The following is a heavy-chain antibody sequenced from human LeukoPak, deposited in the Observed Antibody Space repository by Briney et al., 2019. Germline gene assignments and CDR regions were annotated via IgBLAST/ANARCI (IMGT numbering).Heavy chain of an antibody. J-gene: IGHJ4*02. V-gene: IGHV4-38-2*01. CDR2: IYLSGST. CDR3: TRGVTMVRGAAYFDY. CDR1: GYSISSGYY. Sequence: SETLSLTCAVSGYSISSGYYWGWIRQPPGKGLEWIGSIYLSGSTYYNPSLKSRVTISVDTSKNQFSLKLSSVTAADTAVYYCTRGVTMVRGAAYFDYWGQGTLVTVSS. D-gene: IGHD3-10*01.